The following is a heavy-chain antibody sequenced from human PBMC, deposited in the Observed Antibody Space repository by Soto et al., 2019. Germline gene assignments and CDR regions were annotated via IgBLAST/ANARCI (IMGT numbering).Heavy chain of an antibody. CDR2: IYYSGST. J-gene: IGHJ5*02. CDR1: GGSISSGGYY. V-gene: IGHV4-31*03. D-gene: IGHD2-15*01. Sequence: QVQLQESGPGLVKPSQTLSLTCTVSGGSISSGGYYWSWIRQHPGKVLEWIGYIYYSGSTYYNPSLKSRVTISVDTSKNQFSLKLSSVTAADTAVYYCARTKPVYCSGGSCFSVRWFDPWGQGTLVTVSS. CDR3: ARTKPVYCSGGSCFSVRWFDP.